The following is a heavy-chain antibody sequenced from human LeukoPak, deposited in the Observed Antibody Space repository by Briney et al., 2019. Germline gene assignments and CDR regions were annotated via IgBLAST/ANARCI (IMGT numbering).Heavy chain of an antibody. V-gene: IGHV3-30*02. Sequence: GGSLRLPCAASGFTFSSYGMQWVRQAPGKALVGVAFLWNEGSNTSYVDSLKGRFSISRENSKGTVYLQMSRVRAEDSAVYYWATSVGFYDTSGYYPLWGQGTLVTVSS. CDR2: LWNEGSNT. J-gene: IGHJ4*02. D-gene: IGHD3-22*01. CDR1: GFTFSSYG. CDR3: ATSVGFYDTSGYYPL.